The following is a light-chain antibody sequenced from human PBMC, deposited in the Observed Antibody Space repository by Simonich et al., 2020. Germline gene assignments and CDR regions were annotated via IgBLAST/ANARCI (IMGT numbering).Light chain of an antibody. J-gene: IGKJ2*01. Sequence: DIVMTQSPDSLAVSLGERATINCKSSQSVLYSSNNKNYLAWYQQKPGQPPKLLIDWASTREYGVPDRFSGSGSGTDFPLTISSLQAEDVAVYYCQQYYSTPYTFGQGTKLEIK. CDR2: WAS. CDR1: QSVLYSSNNKNY. V-gene: IGKV4-1*01. CDR3: QQYYSTPYT.